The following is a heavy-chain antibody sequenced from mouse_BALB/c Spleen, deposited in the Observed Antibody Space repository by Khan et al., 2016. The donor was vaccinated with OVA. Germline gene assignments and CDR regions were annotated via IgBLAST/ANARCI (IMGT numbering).Heavy chain of an antibody. CDR3: ARGNYYGYYFDY. J-gene: IGHJ2*01. CDR1: GYSITSGYA. CDR2: ISYSGGT. Sequence: VELVESGPGLVKPSQSLSLTCTVTGYSITSGYAWNWIRQFPGNKLEWMGYISYSGGTSYNPSLKSRISITRDTSKNQFFLQLNSVTTEDTATYYCARGNYYGYYFDYWGQGTPPSVAS. D-gene: IGHD1-1*01. V-gene: IGHV3-2*02.